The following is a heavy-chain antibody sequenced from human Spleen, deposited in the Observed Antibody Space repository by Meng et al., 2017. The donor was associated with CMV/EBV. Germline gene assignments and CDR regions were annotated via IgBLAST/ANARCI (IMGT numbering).Heavy chain of an antibody. CDR2: IKQDGSEK. CDR1: GFTVSSNY. Sequence: GESLKISCAASGFTVSSNYMNWVRQAPGKGLEWVANIKQDGSEKYYVDSVKGRFTISRDNAKNSLYLQMNSLRPEDTAVYYCARDRTYDDFWSGYETANGWDVWGQGTTVTVSS. V-gene: IGHV3-7*01. J-gene: IGHJ6*02. CDR3: ARDRTYDDFWSGYETANGWDV. D-gene: IGHD3-3*01.